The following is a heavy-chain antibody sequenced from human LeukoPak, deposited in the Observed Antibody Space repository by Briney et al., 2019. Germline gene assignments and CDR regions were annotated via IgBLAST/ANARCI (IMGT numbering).Heavy chain of an antibody. Sequence: GGSLRLSCAASGFTFSDYAMHWVRQAPGKGLEWVAAISYGGTNEYYTDSVQGRFTISRDNSKDTLDLHMNSLRAGDTAVYYCAKERSDSRWYLYDYWGQGTLVTVSS. D-gene: IGHD6-13*01. CDR3: AKERSDSRWYLYDY. V-gene: IGHV3-30*04. CDR2: ISYGGTNE. J-gene: IGHJ4*02. CDR1: GFTFSDYA.